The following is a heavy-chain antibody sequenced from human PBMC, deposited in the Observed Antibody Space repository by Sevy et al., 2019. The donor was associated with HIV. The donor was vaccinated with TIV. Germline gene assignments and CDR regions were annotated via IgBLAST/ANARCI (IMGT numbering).Heavy chain of an antibody. J-gene: IGHJ6*02. Sequence: GGSLRLSCAASGFIFRNYAMHWVRQAPGKGLEWVAIISYDGSNKHYADSMKGRFTISRDNSKNTLNLQMNSLRPDDTALYYCARGNSPSVTTAPIYYYYGLDVWGQGTAVTVSS. CDR2: ISYDGSNK. V-gene: IGHV3-30-3*01. CDR1: GFIFRNYA. D-gene: IGHD4-17*01. CDR3: ARGNSPSVTTAPIYYYYGLDV.